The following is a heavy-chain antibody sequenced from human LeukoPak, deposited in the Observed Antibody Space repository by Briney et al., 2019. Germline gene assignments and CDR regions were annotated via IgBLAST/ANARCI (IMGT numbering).Heavy chain of an antibody. CDR3: AKDLYSSGWKRAPDI. CDR1: GFAFSSFA. Sequence: PGGSLRLSCAASGFAFSSFAMSWVRQAPGKGLEWVSRIRGGGGSTYYADSVKGRFTISRDNYEDTVYMQMNSLRAEDTAVYYCAKDLYSSGWKRAPDIWGQGTMVTVSS. J-gene: IGHJ3*02. CDR2: IRGGGGST. D-gene: IGHD6-19*01. V-gene: IGHV3-23*01.